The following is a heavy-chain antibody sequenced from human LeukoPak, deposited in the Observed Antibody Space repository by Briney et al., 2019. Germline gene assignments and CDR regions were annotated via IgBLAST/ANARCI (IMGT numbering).Heavy chain of an antibody. Sequence: GMSLRLSCAASGFTFSNFAMHWVRQVPGKGLEWVALIWYDGSHESYADSVKGRFSISRDNSKNTLYLQMNSLRVEDTAVYYCAKEGKDIVAAGTDYWGPGTLVTVSS. CDR2: IWYDGSHE. J-gene: IGHJ4*02. CDR1: GFTFSNFA. V-gene: IGHV3-33*06. D-gene: IGHD6-13*01. CDR3: AKEGKDIVAAGTDY.